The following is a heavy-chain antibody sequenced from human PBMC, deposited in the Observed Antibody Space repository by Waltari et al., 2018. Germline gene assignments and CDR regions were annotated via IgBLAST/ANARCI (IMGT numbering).Heavy chain of an antibody. CDR1: GYPCTSYD. Sequence: QVQLVQSGAEVQQPGASVKVSCTASGYPCTSYDITWFRQATGQGLEWMGWMNPKSGNTGYAQKFQGRVTMTRNTSISTAYMELSSLRSEDTAVYYCARGRGSSWYYFDYWGQGTLVTVSS. CDR3: ARGRGSSWYYFDY. V-gene: IGHV1-8*01. J-gene: IGHJ4*02. D-gene: IGHD6-13*01. CDR2: MNPKSGNT.